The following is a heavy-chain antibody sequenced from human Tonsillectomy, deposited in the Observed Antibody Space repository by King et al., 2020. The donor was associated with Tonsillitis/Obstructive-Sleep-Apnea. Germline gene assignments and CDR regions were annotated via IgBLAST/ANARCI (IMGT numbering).Heavy chain of an antibody. D-gene: IGHD7-27*01. V-gene: IGHV4-34*01. CDR2: INHSGST. CDR1: GGSFSGYY. J-gene: IGHJ4*02. Sequence: VQLQQWGAGLLKPSETLSLTCAVYGGSFSGYYWSWIRQPPGKGLEWIGEINHSGSTNYNPSLKSRVTISVDTSKNQFSLKLSSVTAADTAVYYCARGWSNWGIDYLGQGTLVTVSS. CDR3: ARGWSNWGIDY.